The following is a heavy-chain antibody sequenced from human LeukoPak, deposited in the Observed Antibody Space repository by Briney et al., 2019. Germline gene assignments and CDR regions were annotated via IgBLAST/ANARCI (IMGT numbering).Heavy chain of an antibody. V-gene: IGHV4-4*02. CDR2: IYHSGST. CDR1: GGSISSSNR. Sequence: PSETLSLTCAVSGGSISSSNRWSWVRQPPGKGLEWIGEIYHSGSTNYNPSLKSRVTISVDKSKNQFSLKLSSVTAADTAVYYCAASSGWYDGYYFDYWGQGTLVTVSS. J-gene: IGHJ4*02. D-gene: IGHD6-19*01. CDR3: AASSGWYDGYYFDY.